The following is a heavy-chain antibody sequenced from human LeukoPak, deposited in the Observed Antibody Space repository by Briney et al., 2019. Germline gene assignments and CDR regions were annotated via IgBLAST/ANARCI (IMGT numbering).Heavy chain of an antibody. V-gene: IGHV3-15*01. J-gene: IGHJ4*02. Sequence: GSLRLSCAASGFTFINAWMAWVRQAPGKGLEWVGRIKAKAHGGTTEYAAAVKGRFTISRDDSKNTLYPQMNSLKTEDTAVYYCTTDGVGVEGATYDNWGQGTLVSVSS. CDR1: GFTFINAW. D-gene: IGHD1-26*01. CDR3: TTDGVGVEGATYDN. CDR2: IKAKAHGGTT.